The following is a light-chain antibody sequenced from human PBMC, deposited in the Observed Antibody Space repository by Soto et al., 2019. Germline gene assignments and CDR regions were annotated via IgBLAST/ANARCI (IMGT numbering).Light chain of an antibody. J-gene: IGKJ1*01. CDR3: QQYNSYSGT. CDR1: QSISSW. V-gene: IGKV1-5*01. Sequence: DIQMTQSPSTLSASVGDRVTITCRASQSISSWLAWYQQKPGKAPKLLIYDASSLESGFPSRFSGSGSGTEFTLTISSLQPDDFATYYCQQYNSYSGTFGQPTKVEIK. CDR2: DAS.